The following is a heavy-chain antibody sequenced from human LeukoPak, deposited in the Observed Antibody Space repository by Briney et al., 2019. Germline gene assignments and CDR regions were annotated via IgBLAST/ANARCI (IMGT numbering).Heavy chain of an antibody. Sequence: PSGTLSLTCAVSGGSISSSNWWSWVRQPPGKGLEWIGEIYHSGSTNYNPSLKSRVTISVDKSKNQFSLKLSSVTAADTAVYYCARHGDGYSYYLDYWGQGTLVTVSS. CDR3: ARHGDGYSYYLDY. D-gene: IGHD5-18*01. J-gene: IGHJ4*02. CDR1: GGSISSSNW. V-gene: IGHV4-4*02. CDR2: IYHSGST.